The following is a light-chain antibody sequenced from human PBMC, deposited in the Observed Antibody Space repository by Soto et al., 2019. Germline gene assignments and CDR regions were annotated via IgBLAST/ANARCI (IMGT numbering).Light chain of an antibody. CDR1: QTTSPKY. Sequence: EVVLTQSPGTLSLSPGESATLSCRVSQTTSPKYVAWYQQRRGLAPRLLVYGASKRAAGIPDRFSGSGSGTDFTLTISRLEPEDFAVYYCQQYGSSGTFGQGTKVDI. CDR3: QQYGSSGT. J-gene: IGKJ1*01. V-gene: IGKV3-20*01. CDR2: GAS.